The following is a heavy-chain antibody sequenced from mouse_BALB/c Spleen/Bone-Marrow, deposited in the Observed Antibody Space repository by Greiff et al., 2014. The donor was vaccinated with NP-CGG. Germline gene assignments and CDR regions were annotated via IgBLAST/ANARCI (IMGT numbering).Heavy chain of an antibody. Sequence: EVQLVESGPELVKPGASVKMSCKASGYTFTSYVMHWVKQKPGQGLEWIGYINPYNDGTKYNEKFRGKATLTSDKSSSTAYMELSSLTSEDSAVYYCARPRQLGLPYYFDYWGQGTTLTVPS. CDR3: ARPRQLGLPYYFDY. D-gene: IGHD3-2*01. CDR2: INPYNDGT. J-gene: IGHJ2*01. V-gene: IGHV1-14*01. CDR1: GYTFTSYV.